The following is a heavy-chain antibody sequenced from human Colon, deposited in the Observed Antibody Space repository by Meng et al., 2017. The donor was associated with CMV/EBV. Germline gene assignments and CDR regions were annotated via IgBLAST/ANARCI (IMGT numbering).Heavy chain of an antibody. CDR2: IRNKANSYAA. CDR3: TRQKWWELLSSDYYYGMDV. V-gene: IGHV3-73*01. Sequence: GGSLRLSCAACGFTFSGSAMHWVRQASRKGLEWVGRIRNKANSYAAAYAASVKGRFTISRDDSKNTAYLQMNNLKTEDTAVYYCTRQKWWELLSSDYYYGMDVWGQGTTVTVSS. D-gene: IGHD1-26*01. J-gene: IGHJ6*02. CDR1: GFTFSGSA.